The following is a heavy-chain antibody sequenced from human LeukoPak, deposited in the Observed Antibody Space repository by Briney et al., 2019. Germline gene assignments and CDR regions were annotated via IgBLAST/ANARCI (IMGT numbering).Heavy chain of an antibody. CDR2: IRQDGDTK. D-gene: IGHD6-13*01. CDR1: GFPFNAYW. CDR3: ARSLPYGTTWYGRSDF. J-gene: IGHJ4*02. Sequence: GGSLRLSCAASGFPFNAYWMTWVRQAPGKGLEWVANIRQDGDTKYYVDSVKGRFTISRDNAMNSLYLQMNSLRAEDTAIYYCARSLPYGTTWYGRSDFWGQGTLVTASS. V-gene: IGHV3-7*03.